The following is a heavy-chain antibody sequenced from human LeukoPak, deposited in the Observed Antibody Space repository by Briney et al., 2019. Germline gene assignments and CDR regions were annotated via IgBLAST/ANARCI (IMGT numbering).Heavy chain of an antibody. V-gene: IGHV1-8*01. CDR2: MNPNSGNT. Sequence: GASVKVSCKASGYTFTSYDINWVRQATGQGLEWMGWMNPNSGNTGYAQKFQGRVTMTRNTSISTAYMELSSLRSEDTAVYYCARGWTRTLVTARGRRSHERTRNKKGWRAFDIWGQGTMVTVSS. J-gene: IGHJ3*02. CDR3: ARGWTRTLVTARGRRSHERTRNKKGWRAFDI. D-gene: IGHD2-21*02. CDR1: GYTFTSYD.